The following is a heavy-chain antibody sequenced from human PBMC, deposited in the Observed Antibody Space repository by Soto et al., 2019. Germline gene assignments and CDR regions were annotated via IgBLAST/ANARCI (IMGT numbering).Heavy chain of an antibody. V-gene: IGHV3-74*01. D-gene: IGHD6-13*01. J-gene: IGHJ6*02. CDR1: GFTFSSYW. CDR2: INSDGSST. CDR3: ARDQQLVWGGDYGMDV. Sequence: VGSLRLSCAASGFTFSSYWMHWVRQAPGKGLVWVSRINSDGSSTSYADSVKGRFTISRDNAKNTLYLQMNSLRAEDTAVYYCARDQQLVWGGDYGMDVWGQGTTVTVS.